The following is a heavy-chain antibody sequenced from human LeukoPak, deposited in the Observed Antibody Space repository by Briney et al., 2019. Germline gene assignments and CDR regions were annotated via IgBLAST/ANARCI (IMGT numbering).Heavy chain of an antibody. CDR3: ARGPSGYHNT. D-gene: IGHD5-12*01. V-gene: IGHV3-66*01. J-gene: IGHJ4*01. CDR1: EFSVGSNY. CDR2: IYSGGST. Sequence: GGSLRLSCAACEFSVGSNYMTWVRQAPGKGLEWVSLIYSGGSTYYADSVKGRFTISRDNSKNTLYLQMNSLRAEDTAVYYWARGPSGYHNTGGQGTLVTVSS.